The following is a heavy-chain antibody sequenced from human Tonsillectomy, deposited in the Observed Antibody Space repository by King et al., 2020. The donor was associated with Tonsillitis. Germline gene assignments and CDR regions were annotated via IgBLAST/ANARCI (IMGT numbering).Heavy chain of an antibody. V-gene: IGHV3-30*18. Sequence: VQLVESGGGVVQPGRSLRLSCAASGFTFSSYGMHGVRQAPGKGLEWVAVISYDGSNKYYADSVKGRFTISRDNSKNTLYLQMNSLRAEDTAVYYCAKVLYYDSSGEDYGMDVWGQGTTVTVSS. CDR3: AKVLYYDSSGEDYGMDV. CDR1: GFTFSSYG. J-gene: IGHJ6*02. CDR2: ISYDGSNK. D-gene: IGHD3-22*01.